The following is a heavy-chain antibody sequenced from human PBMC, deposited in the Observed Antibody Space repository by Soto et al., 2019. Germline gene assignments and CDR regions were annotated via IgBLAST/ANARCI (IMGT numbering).Heavy chain of an antibody. Sequence: SETLSLTCTVSGGSISSGGYYWSWIRQHPGKGLEWIGYIYYSGSTYYNPSLKSRVTISVDTSKNQFSLKLSSVTAADTAVYYCARDAVYCSGGSRYESYYYGMDVWGQGTTVTVSS. V-gene: IGHV4-31*03. J-gene: IGHJ6*02. CDR3: ARDAVYCSGGSRYESYYYGMDV. CDR1: GGSISSGGYY. D-gene: IGHD2-15*01. CDR2: IYYSGST.